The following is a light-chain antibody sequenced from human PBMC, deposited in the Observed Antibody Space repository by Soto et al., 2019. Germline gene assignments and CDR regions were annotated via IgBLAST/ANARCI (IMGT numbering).Light chain of an antibody. V-gene: IGLV1-44*01. J-gene: IGLJ3*02. CDR1: ISNIGSND. CDR3: AAWDDSLSGRV. Sequence: QSVLTQPPSASGTPGQRVTISCSGSISNIGSNDVNWYQQLPGTAPKLLIYINNQRPSGVPDRFSGSKSGTSASLAIIGLQSEDEADYYCAAWDDSLSGRVFGGGTKL. CDR2: INN.